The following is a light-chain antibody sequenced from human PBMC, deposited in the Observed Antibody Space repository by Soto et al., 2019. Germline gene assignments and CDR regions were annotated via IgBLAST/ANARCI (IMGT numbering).Light chain of an antibody. J-gene: IGKJ2*01. CDR2: DAS. CDR1: HSVSPN. Sequence: EIVMTQSPATLSASPGERATLSCRASHSVSPNLAWYQQKPGQPPRLLIYDASTRATGVPARFGGSGSGTEFTLTISGLQSEDFAVYYCQQYGDWPPDTFGRGTKVEI. CDR3: QQYGDWPPDT. V-gene: IGKV3-15*01.